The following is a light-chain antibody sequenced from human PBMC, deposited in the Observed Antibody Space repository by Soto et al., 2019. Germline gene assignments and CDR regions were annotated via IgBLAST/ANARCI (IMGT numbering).Light chain of an antibody. CDR2: KAS. V-gene: IGKV1-5*03. Sequence: DIQMTQSPSTLSASVGDRVTITCRASQSISSWLAWYQQKPGKAPKLLIYKASSLEIGVPSRFSGSGSGTEFTLTIRSLQTDDFETYYSQPDRTFGQGTKVEIK. CDR3: QPDRT. J-gene: IGKJ1*01. CDR1: QSISSW.